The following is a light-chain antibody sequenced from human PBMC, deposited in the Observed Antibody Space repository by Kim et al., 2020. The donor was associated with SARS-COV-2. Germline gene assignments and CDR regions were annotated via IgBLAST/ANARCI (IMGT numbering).Light chain of an antibody. CDR2: WAS. CDR3: QQYHSTPLT. J-gene: IGKJ4*01. CDR1: QSVLYNSNNKNY. V-gene: IGKV4-1*01. Sequence: DIVMTQSPDSLAVSLGERATINCKSSQSVLYNSNNKNYLAWYQQKPGQPPKLLIYWASTRESGVPDRFSGSGSGTDFTLTINSLQAADVAVYYCQQYHSTPLTFGGGTKVDIK.